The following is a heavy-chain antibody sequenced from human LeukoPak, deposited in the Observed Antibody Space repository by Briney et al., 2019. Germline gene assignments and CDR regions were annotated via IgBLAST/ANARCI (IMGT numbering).Heavy chain of an antibody. CDR2: IKQDGSDK. V-gene: IGHV3-7*04. CDR1: GFTFSNYW. D-gene: IGHD4-23*01. CDR3: ARVNGDYGGSLDY. Sequence: TGGSLKLSCAASGFTFSNYWMSWVRQAPGKGLEWVANIKQDGSDKYYVDSLKGRFTISRDNAKNSRYLQMNSLRAEDTAVYYCARVNGDYGGSLDYWGQGTLVTVPS. J-gene: IGHJ4*02.